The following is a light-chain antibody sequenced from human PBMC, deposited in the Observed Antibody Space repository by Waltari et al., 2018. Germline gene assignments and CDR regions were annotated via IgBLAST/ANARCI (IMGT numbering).Light chain of an antibody. Sequence: DIQMTQSPSSVSASVGDRVTITCRASQGISTWLAWFQQKPGKAPRLLIFAASILHSGVPSRFSGSVACREFTLAISSPQPEDVATYYCQQANNFPITFGGGTKVEIK. CDR2: AAS. V-gene: IGKV1-12*01. CDR3: QQANNFPIT. J-gene: IGKJ4*01. CDR1: QGISTW.